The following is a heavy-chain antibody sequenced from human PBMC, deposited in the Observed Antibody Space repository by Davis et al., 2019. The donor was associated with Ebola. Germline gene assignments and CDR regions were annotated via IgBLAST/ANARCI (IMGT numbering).Heavy chain of an antibody. CDR2: IKSKTDGGTT. J-gene: IGHJ4*02. CDR1: GFTFSNAW. Sequence: PGGSLRLSCAASGFTFSNAWMSWVRQAPGKGLEWVGRIKSKTDGGTTDYAAPVKGRFTISRDDSKNTLYLQMNSLKTEDTAVYYCTTDSGGYRNSWLDDYWGQGTLVTVSS. V-gene: IGHV3-15*01. CDR3: TTDSGGYRNSWLDDY. D-gene: IGHD6-13*01.